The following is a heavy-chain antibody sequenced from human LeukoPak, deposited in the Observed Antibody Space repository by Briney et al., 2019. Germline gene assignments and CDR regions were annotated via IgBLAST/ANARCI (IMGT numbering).Heavy chain of an antibody. CDR3: SRGGSGSYYYYYYGMDV. Sequence: GGSLRLSCAASGFTFSSYWTSWVRQAPGKGLEWVANIKQDGSEKYYVDSVKGRFTISRDNAKNSLYLQMNSLRAEDTAVYYCSRGGSGSYYYYYYGMDVWGQGTTVTVSS. D-gene: IGHD3-10*01. CDR2: IKQDGSEK. CDR1: GFTFSSYW. V-gene: IGHV3-7*01. J-gene: IGHJ6*02.